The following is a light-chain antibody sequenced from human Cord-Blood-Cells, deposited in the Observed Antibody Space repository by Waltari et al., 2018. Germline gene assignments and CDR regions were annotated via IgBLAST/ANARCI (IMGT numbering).Light chain of an antibody. Sequence: QSALTQPPSASGSPGQSVTISCTGTSSAVGGYNYVSWYQQHPGKAPKLMIYEVSKRPSGVPDRFSGSKSGNTASLTVSWLQAEDEADYYCSSYAGSNNLGVFGTGTKVTVL. CDR1: SSAVGGYNY. CDR2: EVS. J-gene: IGLJ1*01. V-gene: IGLV2-8*01. CDR3: SSYAGSNNLGV.